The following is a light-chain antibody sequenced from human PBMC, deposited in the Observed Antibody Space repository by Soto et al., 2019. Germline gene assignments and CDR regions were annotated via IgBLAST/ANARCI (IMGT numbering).Light chain of an antibody. V-gene: IGLV1-44*01. CDR2: SSN. CDR1: SSNIGTNT. CDR3: AAWDGSLNVVL. J-gene: IGLJ3*02. Sequence: QSVLTQPPSASGTPGQRVTISCSGSSSNIGTNTVNWYQQFPRSAPKLLMYSSNQRLSGVPDRFSGSKSGTSASLAISGLQSEDEADYYCAAWDGSLNVVLFGGGTKVTVL.